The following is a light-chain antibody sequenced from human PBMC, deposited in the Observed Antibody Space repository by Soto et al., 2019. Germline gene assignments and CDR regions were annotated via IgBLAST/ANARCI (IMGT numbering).Light chain of an antibody. J-gene: IGLJ1*01. CDR3: SSYAGRSMYV. CDR1: SSDVGTYDY. CDR2: GVT. V-gene: IGLV2-8*01. Sequence: QSVLTQPPSASGSPGQSVTFSCTGTSSDVGTYDYVSWYQQYPGKAPKLLIYGVTRRPSGVPDRFSGSKSGNTAALTVSGLQAEDEAYYYCSSYAGRSMYVFGIGTKVTVL.